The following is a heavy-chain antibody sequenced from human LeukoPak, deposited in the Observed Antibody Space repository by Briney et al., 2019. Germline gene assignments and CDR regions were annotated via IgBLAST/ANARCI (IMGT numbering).Heavy chain of an antibody. Sequence: SCKASGGTFSSYAMSWVRQAPGKGLEWVSAISGSGGSTYYADSVKGRFTISRDNSKNTLYLQMNSLRAEDTAVYYCAKRSAARHFDYWGQGTLVTVSS. CDR3: AKRSAARHFDY. CDR2: ISGSGGST. CDR1: GGTFSSYA. J-gene: IGHJ4*02. V-gene: IGHV3-23*01. D-gene: IGHD6-6*01.